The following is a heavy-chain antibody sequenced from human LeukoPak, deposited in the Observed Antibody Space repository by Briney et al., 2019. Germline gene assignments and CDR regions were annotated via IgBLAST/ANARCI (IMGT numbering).Heavy chain of an antibody. CDR2: ISGSGGST. J-gene: IGHJ3*02. CDR3: AKVGTAYCGGDCYSDAFDI. V-gene: IGHV3-23*01. CDR1: GFTFSSYA. Sequence: PGGSLRLSCAASGFTFSSYAMSWVRQAPGKGLEWVSAISGSGGSTYYADSMKGRFTISRDNSKNTLYLQMNSLRAEHTAVYYCAKVGTAYCGGDCYSDAFDIWGQGPMVTVSS. D-gene: IGHD2-21*02.